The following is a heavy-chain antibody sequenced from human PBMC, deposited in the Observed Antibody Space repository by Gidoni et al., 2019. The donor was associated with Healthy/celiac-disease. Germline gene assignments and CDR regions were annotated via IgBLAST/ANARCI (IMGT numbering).Heavy chain of an antibody. V-gene: IGHV4-59*01. CDR2: IYYSGST. CDR3: ARESFERLFDY. D-gene: IGHD6-25*01. J-gene: IGHJ4*02. CDR1: GGSISSYY. Sequence: QVQLQESGPGLVKPSETLSLTCTVSGGSISSYYWSWIRQPPGKGLEWIGYIYYSGSTNYNPSLKSRVTISVDTSKNQFSLKLSSVTAADTAVYYCARESFERLFDYWGQGTLVTVSS.